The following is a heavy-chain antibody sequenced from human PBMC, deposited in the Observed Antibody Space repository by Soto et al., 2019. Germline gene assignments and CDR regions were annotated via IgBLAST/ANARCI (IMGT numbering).Heavy chain of an antibody. D-gene: IGHD1-26*01. J-gene: IGHJ5*02. CDR1: GYTFTNFH. V-gene: IGHV1-8*02. Sequence: QVQLVQSGAEVRKPGASVKVSCKASGYTFTNFHFNWVRQATGQGIEWIGWMNPYSGDTGYAQNFHGRVTMTMYTSINTAYMEMSRLTSDDTAVYYCARGSPGLVYHWGQGTPVTVSS. CDR2: MNPYSGDT. CDR3: ARGSPGLVYH.